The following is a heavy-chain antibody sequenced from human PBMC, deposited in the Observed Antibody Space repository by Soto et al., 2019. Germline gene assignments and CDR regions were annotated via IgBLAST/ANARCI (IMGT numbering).Heavy chain of an antibody. D-gene: IGHD6-13*01. J-gene: IGHJ2*01. CDR3: ARDQDSSTWFWYFDL. V-gene: IGHV1-3*04. Sequence: ASVKVSCKASVYTFTNCGIHWVRQAPGQRLEWMGWINTGNGNTKYSQKFQGRVTITRDTSASTAYMELSSLRSEDTAVYYCARDQDSSTWFWYFDLWGRGTLVTVSS. CDR1: VYTFTNCG. CDR2: INTGNGNT.